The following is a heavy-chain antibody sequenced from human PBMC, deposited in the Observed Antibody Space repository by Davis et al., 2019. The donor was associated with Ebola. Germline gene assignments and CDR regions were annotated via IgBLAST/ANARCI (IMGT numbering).Heavy chain of an antibody. V-gene: IGHV3-74*01. CDR3: ARGYSYGFDY. Sequence: GESLKISCAASGFSFSSYWMYWVRQAPGKGLEWVSRINSDGSSTSYADSVKGRFTISRDNAKNTLYLQMNSLRAEDTAVYYCARGYSYGFDYWGQGTLVTVSS. CDR1: GFSFSSYW. D-gene: IGHD5-18*01. CDR2: INSDGSST. J-gene: IGHJ4*02.